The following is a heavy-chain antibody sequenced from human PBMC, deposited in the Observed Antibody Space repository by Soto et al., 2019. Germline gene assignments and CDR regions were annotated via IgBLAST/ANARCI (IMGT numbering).Heavy chain of an antibody. Sequence: SETLSLTCTVSGGPISSYYWTWIRQPPGKGLEWIGYIHYSVITTYNPSLKSRVTISIDTSKNQFSLNLNSVTAADTAVYYCARGRNSRPEYCGTDSCAWFDPWGQGTLVTVSS. CDR1: GGPISSYY. CDR3: ARGRNSRPEYCGTDSCAWFDP. D-gene: IGHD2-21*01. J-gene: IGHJ5*02. V-gene: IGHV4-59*01. CDR2: IHYSVIT.